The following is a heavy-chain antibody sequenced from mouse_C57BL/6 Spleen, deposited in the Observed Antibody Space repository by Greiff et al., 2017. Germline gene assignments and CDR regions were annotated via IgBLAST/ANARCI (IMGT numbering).Heavy chain of an antibody. D-gene: IGHD1-1*01. CDR3: AKEKGYYGSSYGWYFDV. Sequence: VKVVESGPGLVAPSQSLSITCTVSGFSLTSYGVSWVRQPPGKGLEWLGVIWGDGSTHSHSALLSRLRISKDTSTSQVFVKLNRLQTDDTATYYWAKEKGYYGSSYGWYFDVGGTGTTVTVSS. CDR2: IWGDGST. J-gene: IGHJ1*03. CDR1: GFSLTSYG. V-gene: IGHV2-3*01.